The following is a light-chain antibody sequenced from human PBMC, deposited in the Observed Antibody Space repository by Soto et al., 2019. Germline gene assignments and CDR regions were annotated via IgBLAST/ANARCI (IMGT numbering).Light chain of an antibody. Sequence: EVVLTQSPVTLSLSPGERATLSCRASQSFRGLLAWYQQKPGQAPRLLIYGASSRATGIPDRFSGSGSGTDFTLTINRLEPEDFAVYYCQQYGSSLYTFGQGTKVDIK. CDR1: QSFRGL. V-gene: IGKV3-20*01. CDR3: QQYGSSLYT. J-gene: IGKJ2*01. CDR2: GAS.